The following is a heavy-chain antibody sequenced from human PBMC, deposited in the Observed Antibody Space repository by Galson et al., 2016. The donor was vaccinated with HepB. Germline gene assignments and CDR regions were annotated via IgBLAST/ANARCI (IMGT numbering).Heavy chain of an antibody. J-gene: IGHJ4*02. Sequence: VKVSCKASGGTISSYVIIWVRQAPGQGLEWMGRIIPILGVAHYSRNFQGRVTITADKSTSTAYMELTSLRSEDTAMYYCATSYYEILTAYNPGGRFDSWGQGTLVTVSS. CDR1: GGTISSYV. CDR2: IIPILGVA. CDR3: ATSYYEILTAYNPGGRFDS. V-gene: IGHV1-69*04. D-gene: IGHD3-9*01.